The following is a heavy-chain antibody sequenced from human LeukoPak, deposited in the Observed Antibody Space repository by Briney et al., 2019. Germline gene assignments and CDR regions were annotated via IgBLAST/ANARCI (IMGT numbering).Heavy chain of an antibody. CDR3: ARDVAAVADY. CDR1: GASISSFY. V-gene: IGHV4-4*09. J-gene: IGHJ4*02. D-gene: IGHD6-13*01. Sequence: SETLSLTCTVSGASISSFYWSWIRQSPGKELEWIGYIFTSGSSNYNPSLESRVTIPVDTSKNQFSLRLTSVTAADTAVYYCARDVAAVADYWGQGTLVTVSS. CDR2: IFTSGSS.